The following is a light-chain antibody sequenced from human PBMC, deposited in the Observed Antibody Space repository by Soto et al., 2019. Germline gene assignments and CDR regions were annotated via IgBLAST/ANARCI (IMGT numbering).Light chain of an antibody. CDR1: QSIRSL. CDR2: DAS. CDR3: QQYQTYST. J-gene: IGKJ5*01. Sequence: DIQMTQSPSTLSASVGDRVTITCRASQSIRSLLAWYQQKPGKAPKVLIYDASSLGSGVPSRFSGSGSGTEIPLTISRLQPDDFATYFCQQYQTYSTFGQGTRLEIK. V-gene: IGKV1-5*01.